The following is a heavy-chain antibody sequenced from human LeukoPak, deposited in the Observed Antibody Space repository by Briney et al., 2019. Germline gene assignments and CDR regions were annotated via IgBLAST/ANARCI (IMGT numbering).Heavy chain of an antibody. CDR2: IYYSGST. J-gene: IGHJ4*02. D-gene: IGHD6-13*01. CDR3: ARGLSSSWTYYFDY. Sequence: SETLSLTCTVSGGSISSSSYYWGWIRQPPGKGLEWIGSIYYSGSTNYNPSLKSRVTISVDTSKNQFSLKLSSVTAADTAVYYCARGLSSSWTYYFDYWGQGTLVTVSS. CDR1: GGSISSSSYY. V-gene: IGHV4-39*07.